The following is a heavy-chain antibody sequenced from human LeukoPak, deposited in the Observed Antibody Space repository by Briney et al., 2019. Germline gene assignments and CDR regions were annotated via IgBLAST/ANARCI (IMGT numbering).Heavy chain of an antibody. CDR3: ARVERLGYEDY. CDR1: GGSFSGYY. D-gene: IGHD2-15*01. Sequence: KPWETLSLTCAVYGGSFSGYYWSWIRQPPGKGLEWIGETSHSESTNYNPSLESRVTISADTSKNKFSLQMASVTAADTAVYYCARVERLGYEDYWGQGTLVTVSS. CDR2: TSHSEST. J-gene: IGHJ4*02. V-gene: IGHV4-34*01.